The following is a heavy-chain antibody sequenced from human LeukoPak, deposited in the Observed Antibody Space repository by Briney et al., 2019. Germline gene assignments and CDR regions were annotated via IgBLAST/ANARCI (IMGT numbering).Heavy chain of an antibody. V-gene: IGHV1-8*01. Sequence: GASVKVSCKASGYTFTSYDINWVRRATGQGLEWMGWVNPNSGDTAYAQKFQGRVTMTRNTSISTAYMELSSLRSEDTAVYYCPRYFDHWGQGTLVTVSS. CDR3: PRYFDH. J-gene: IGHJ4*02. CDR2: VNPNSGDT. CDR1: GYTFTSYD.